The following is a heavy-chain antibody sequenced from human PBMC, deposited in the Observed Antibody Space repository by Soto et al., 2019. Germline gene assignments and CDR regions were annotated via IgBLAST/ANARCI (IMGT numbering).Heavy chain of an antibody. Sequence: ASVKVSCKASGYTFTSYYMHCVRQSPGQGLEGMGIINPSGGSTSYAQKFQGRVTMTRDTSTSTVYMELSSLSSEDTAVYYCARGDYYDSSGYYDTRVSAPPFDYWGQGTLVTVSS. D-gene: IGHD3-22*01. CDR1: GYTFTSYY. CDR2: INPSGGST. J-gene: IGHJ4*02. V-gene: IGHV1-46*01. CDR3: ARGDYYDSSGYYDTRVSAPPFDY.